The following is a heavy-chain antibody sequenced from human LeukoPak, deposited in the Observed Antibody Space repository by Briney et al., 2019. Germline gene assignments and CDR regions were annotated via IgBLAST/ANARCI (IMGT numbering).Heavy chain of an antibody. J-gene: IGHJ4*02. CDR1: GGSFSGYY. V-gene: IGHV4-34*01. CDR3: ARGQGTVTTH. D-gene: IGHD4-11*01. CDR2: INHSGSA. Sequence: PSQTLSLTCAVSGGSFSGYYWTWIRQPPGKGLEWIGEINHSGSANYNPSLMSRVTISLDTSKNHFSLNLSSVTAADTAVYYCARGQGTVTTHWGQGTLVTVSS.